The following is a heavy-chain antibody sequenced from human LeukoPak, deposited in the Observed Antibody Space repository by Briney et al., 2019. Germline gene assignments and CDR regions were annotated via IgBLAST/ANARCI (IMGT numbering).Heavy chain of an antibody. CDR3: ANTHTYYYDSSGYPDY. CDR2: ISGSGGST. J-gene: IGHJ4*02. Sequence: GGSLRLSCAASGFTFSSYAMSWVRQAPGKGLEWVSAISGSGGSTYYADSVKGRFTISRDNSKNTLYLQMNSLRAEDTAVYYCANTHTYYYDSSGYPDYWGQGTLVTVSS. CDR1: GFTFSSYA. V-gene: IGHV3-23*01. D-gene: IGHD3-22*01.